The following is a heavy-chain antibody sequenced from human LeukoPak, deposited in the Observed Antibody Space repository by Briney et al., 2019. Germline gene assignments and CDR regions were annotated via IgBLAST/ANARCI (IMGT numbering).Heavy chain of an antibody. J-gene: IGHJ4*02. CDR2: IYSGGST. Sequence: PGGSLRLSCAASGFTVSSNYMSWVRQAPGKGLEWVSVIYSGGSTYYADSVKGRFAISRDNSKNTLYLQMNSPRAEDTAVYYCASPRYFDYWGQGTLVTVSS. V-gene: IGHV3-66*02. CDR3: ASPRYFDY. CDR1: GFTVSSNY.